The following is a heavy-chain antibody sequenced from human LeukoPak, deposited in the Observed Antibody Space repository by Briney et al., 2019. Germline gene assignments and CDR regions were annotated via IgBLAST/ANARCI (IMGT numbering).Heavy chain of an antibody. Sequence: ASVKVSCKASGYTFTSYGISWVRQAPGQGLEWMGWISTYNGNTNYAEKLQGRVTMTTDTSTSTAYMELRSLRSDDTAVYYCARDLGRYCSGGSCYYYYSMDVWGKGTTVTISS. CDR1: GYTFTSYG. V-gene: IGHV1-18*01. D-gene: IGHD2-15*01. J-gene: IGHJ6*03. CDR2: ISTYNGNT. CDR3: ARDLGRYCSGGSCYYYYSMDV.